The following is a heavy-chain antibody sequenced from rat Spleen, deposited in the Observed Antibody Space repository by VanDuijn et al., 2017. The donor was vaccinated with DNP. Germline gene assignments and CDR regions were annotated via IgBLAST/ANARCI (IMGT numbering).Heavy chain of an antibody. D-gene: IGHD3-8*01. V-gene: IGHV5-25*01. CDR2: ISSTGDNT. J-gene: IGHJ2*01. CDR3: TSNPHIRTAAPFDY. CDR1: GFTFRNYY. Sequence: EVQLVESGGGLVQPGRSLKLSCAASGFTFRNYYMAWVRQAPTKGLEWVATISSTGDNTYYSDSVKGRFSLSRDNAKSTLYLQVNSLRSEDTATYFCTSNPHIRTAAPFDYWGQGVMVTVSS.